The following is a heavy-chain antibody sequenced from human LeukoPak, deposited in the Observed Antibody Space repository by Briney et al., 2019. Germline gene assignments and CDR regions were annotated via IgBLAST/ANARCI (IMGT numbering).Heavy chain of an antibody. CDR1: GGSFSGYY. CDR3: ARSSRKGSSSLGY. J-gene: IGHJ4*02. D-gene: IGHD6-13*01. Sequence: SETLSLTCAVYGGSFSGYYWSWIRQPPGKGLEWIGEINHSGSTNYNPSLKSRVTISVDTSKNQFSLKLSSVTAADTAVYYCARSSRKGSSSLGYWGQGTLVTVSS. CDR2: INHSGST. V-gene: IGHV4-34*01.